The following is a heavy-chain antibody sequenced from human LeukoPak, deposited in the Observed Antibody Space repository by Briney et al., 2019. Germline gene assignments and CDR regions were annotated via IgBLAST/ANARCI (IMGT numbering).Heavy chain of an antibody. J-gene: IGHJ3*02. Sequence: SSETLSLTCAVYGESFSGYYWSWIRQPPGRGLEWIGEINPGGSTNYSPSLKSRVTISVDTSKNQFSLKLSSVTAADTAVYYCARDPMRYCTNGVCYPNAFDIWGQGTMVTVSS. V-gene: IGHV4-34*01. CDR3: ARDPMRYCTNGVCYPNAFDI. CDR2: INPGGST. CDR1: GESFSGYY. D-gene: IGHD2-8*01.